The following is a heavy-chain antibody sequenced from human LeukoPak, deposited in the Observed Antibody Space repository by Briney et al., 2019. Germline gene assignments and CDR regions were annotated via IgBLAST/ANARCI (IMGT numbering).Heavy chain of an antibody. CDR2: ISGSGGST. D-gene: IGHD6-19*01. CDR3: AKDLEGQWLAHLVFDY. V-gene: IGHV3-23*01. J-gene: IGHJ4*02. CDR1: GFTFSNFW. Sequence: QPGGSLRLSCAASGFTFSNFWMAWVRQAPGKGLEWVSAISGSGGSTYYADSVKGRFTISRDNSKNTLYLQMNSLRAEDTAVYYCAKDLEGQWLAHLVFDYWGQGTLVTVSS.